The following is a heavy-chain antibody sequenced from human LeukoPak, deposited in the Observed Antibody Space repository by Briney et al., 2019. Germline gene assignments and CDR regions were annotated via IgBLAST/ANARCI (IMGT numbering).Heavy chain of an antibody. CDR2: IIPIFGTA. D-gene: IGHD3-22*01. V-gene: IGHV1-69*05. J-gene: IGHJ4*02. CDR3: ARDVAYYDSSGYDASGY. Sequence: GSSVKVSCKASGGTFSSYAISWVRQAPGQGLEWMGRIIPIFGTANYAQKFQGRVTITTDESTSTAYMELSSLRSEDTAVYYCARDVAYYDSSGYDASGYWGQGTLVTVSS. CDR1: GGTFSSYA.